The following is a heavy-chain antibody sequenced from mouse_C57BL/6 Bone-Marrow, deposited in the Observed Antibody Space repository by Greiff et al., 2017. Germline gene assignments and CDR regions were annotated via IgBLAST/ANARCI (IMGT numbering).Heavy chain of an antibody. CDR3: VRPIYYDYFFAY. V-gene: IGHV10-1*01. CDR1: GFSFNTYA. CDR2: IRSKSNNYAT. D-gene: IGHD2-4*01. J-gene: IGHJ3*01. Sequence: EVKVVESGGGLVQPKGSLKLSCAASGFSFNTYAMNWVRQAPGKGLEWVARIRSKSNNYATYYAESVKDRFTISRDDSESMLYLQMNNYKTEDTAMYYCVRPIYYDYFFAYWGQGTLVTVSA.